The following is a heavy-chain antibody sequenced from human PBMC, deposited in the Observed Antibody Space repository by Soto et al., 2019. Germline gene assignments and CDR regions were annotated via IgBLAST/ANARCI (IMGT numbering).Heavy chain of an antibody. CDR1: GYTFTSYG. D-gene: IGHD3-22*01. CDR2: ISAYNGNT. Sequence: GASVKVSCKASGYTFTSYGISWVRQAPGQGLEWMGWISAYNGNTNYAQKLQGRVTMTTDTSTSTAYMELRSLRSDDTAVYYCARDPPFQYDSSGSTRFDYWGQGTLVTVSS. J-gene: IGHJ4*02. V-gene: IGHV1-18*04. CDR3: ARDPPFQYDSSGSTRFDY.